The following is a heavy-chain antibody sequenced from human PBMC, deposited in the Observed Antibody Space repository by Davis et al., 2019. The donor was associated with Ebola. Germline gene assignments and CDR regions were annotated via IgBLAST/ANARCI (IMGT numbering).Heavy chain of an antibody. D-gene: IGHD3-3*01. J-gene: IGHJ4*02. CDR3: AKDMGVSYDCWSGYFDY. CDR2: ISWDGGST. CDR1: ASTFDDYT. V-gene: IGHV3-43*01. Sequence: GGPLRPPCAAPASTFDDYTMHWARQAPGKGLEWVSLISWDGGSTYYADSVKGRFTISRDNSKNSLYLQMNSLRTEDTALYYCAKDMGVSYDCWSGYFDYWGQGTLVTVSS.